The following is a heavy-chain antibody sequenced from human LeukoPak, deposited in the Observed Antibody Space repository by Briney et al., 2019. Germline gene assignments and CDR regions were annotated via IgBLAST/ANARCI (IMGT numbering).Heavy chain of an antibody. CDR2: IYYTGTT. CDR3: ARVSWFPGTSYYYMDV. D-gene: IGHD1-1*01. CDR1: GGSISTYY. J-gene: IGHJ6*03. V-gene: IGHV4-59*01. Sequence: SETLSLTCTVSGGSISTYYWTWIRQPPGKGLEWIGYIYYTGTTNYNPSLKSRVTISVDTSKNQFSLKLSSVTAADTAVYYCARVSWFPGTSYYYMDVWGKGTTVTVSS.